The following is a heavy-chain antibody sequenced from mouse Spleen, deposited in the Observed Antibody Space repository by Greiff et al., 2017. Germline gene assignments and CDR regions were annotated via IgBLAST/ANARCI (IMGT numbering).Heavy chain of an antibody. CDR3: ARYNCDGSYGYAMDY. J-gene: IGHJ4*01. CDR2: INPNNGGT. Sequence: VQLQQSGPELVKPGASVKIPCKASGYTFTDYNMDWVKQSHGKSLEWIGDINPNNGGTIYNQKFKGKATLTVDKSSSTAYMELRSLTSEDTAVYYCARYNCDGSYGYAMDYWGQGTSVTVSS. V-gene: IGHV1-18*01. D-gene: IGHD1-1*02. CDR1: GYTFTDYN.